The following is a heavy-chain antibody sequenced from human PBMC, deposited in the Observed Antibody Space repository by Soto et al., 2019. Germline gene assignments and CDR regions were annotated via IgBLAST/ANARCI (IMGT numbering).Heavy chain of an antibody. CDR2: INHSGST. J-gene: IGHJ5*02. D-gene: IGHD3-10*01. Sequence: SETLSLTCAVYGGSFSGYYWSWIRQPPGKGLEWIGEINHSGSTNYNPSLKSRVTISVDTSKNQFSLKLSSVTAADTAVYYCARDRSAYYGSGNWFDPWGQGTLVTVSS. CDR3: ARDRSAYYGSGNWFDP. CDR1: GGSFSGYY. V-gene: IGHV4-34*01.